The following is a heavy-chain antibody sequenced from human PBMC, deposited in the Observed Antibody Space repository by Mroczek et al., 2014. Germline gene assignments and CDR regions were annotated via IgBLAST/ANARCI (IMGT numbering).Heavy chain of an antibody. CDR1: GFTFSSYA. J-gene: IGHJ4*02. V-gene: IGHV3-23*01. D-gene: IGHD2-15*01. Sequence: EVQLLESGGGLVQPGGSLRLSCAASGFTFSSYAMSWVRQAPGKGLEWVSAISGSGGSTYYADSVKGRFTISRDNSKNTLYLQMNSLRAEDTAVYYCAKPIFVDIVVVVAATTPFDYWGQGTLVTVSS. CDR3: AKPIFVDIVVVVAATTPFDY. CDR2: ISGSGGST.